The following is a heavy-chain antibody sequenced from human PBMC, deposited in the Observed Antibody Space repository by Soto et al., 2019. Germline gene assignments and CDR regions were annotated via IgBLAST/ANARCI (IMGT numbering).Heavy chain of an antibody. Sequence: GGFLRLSCAASGFPFSSYTMSWVRQAPGKGLEWVSSFSGRDATTYYADSVKGRFTISRDNSKNTLYLQMNSLRAEDTALYFCVRTIVGATKGGWFDPWGQGALVTVSS. CDR3: VRTIVGATKGGWFDP. D-gene: IGHD1-26*01. J-gene: IGHJ5*02. CDR1: GFPFSSYT. CDR2: FSGRDATT. V-gene: IGHV3-23*01.